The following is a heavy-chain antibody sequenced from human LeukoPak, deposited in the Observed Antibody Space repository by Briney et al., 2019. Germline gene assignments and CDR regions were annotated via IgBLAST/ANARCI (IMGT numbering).Heavy chain of an antibody. CDR2: KNSDGSEI. J-gene: IGHJ5*02. Sequence: PGGSLRLSCAASGFTFSNYWMHWVRQAPGKGLVWVSRKNSDGSEIVYPDSVKGRFTISRDNARNTLSLQMNSLRVEDTAVYYCARGPVGLSALDAWGQGILVTVSP. CDR3: ARGPVGLSALDA. D-gene: IGHD2-15*01. CDR1: GFTFSNYW. V-gene: IGHV3-74*01.